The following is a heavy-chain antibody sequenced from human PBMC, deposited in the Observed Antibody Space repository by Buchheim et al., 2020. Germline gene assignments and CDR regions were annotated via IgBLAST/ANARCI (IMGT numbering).Heavy chain of an antibody. J-gene: IGHJ6*02. Sequence: QVQLQQWGAGLLKPSETLSLTCAVYGGSFSGYYWSWIRQPPGKGLEWIGEINHSRSTNYNPSLKSRVTISVDTSKNQFSLKLSSVTAADTAVYYCAGQPYYDFWSDYYTKEYYYYGMDVWGQGTT. D-gene: IGHD3-3*01. V-gene: IGHV4-34*01. CDR3: AGQPYYDFWSDYYTKEYYYYGMDV. CDR2: INHSRST. CDR1: GGSFSGYY.